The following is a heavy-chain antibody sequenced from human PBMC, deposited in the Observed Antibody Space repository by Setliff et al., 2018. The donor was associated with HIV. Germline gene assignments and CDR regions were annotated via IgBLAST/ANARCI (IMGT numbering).Heavy chain of an antibody. J-gene: IGHJ3*02. CDR1: SGSIXTYY. Sequence: PSETLSLTCTVSSGSIXTYYWTWIREPPGKGLEYIGYIYYTGSTDYNPSLNGRVTISIDMSKSQFSLKLNSVTAADTAVYYCAXXPTHYFGNNKSSWPDXFDXXGLGTMV. CDR3: AXXPTHYFGNNKSSWPDXFDX. CDR2: IYYTGST. D-gene: IGHD3-10*01. V-gene: IGHV4-59*03.